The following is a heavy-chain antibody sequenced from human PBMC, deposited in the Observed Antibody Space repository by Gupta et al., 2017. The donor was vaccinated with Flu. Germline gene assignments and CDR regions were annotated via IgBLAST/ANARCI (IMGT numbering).Heavy chain of an antibody. CDR1: GFTFSRHG. D-gene: IGHD5-18*01. CDR2: IWYDGSKT. J-gene: IGHJ4*02. Sequence: QVQLVESGGGVVQPGRSLRLSCAASGFTFSRHGLHWVRQAPGKGLESVAVIWYDGSKTYYVDSVKGRFSISRDNSKKMLYLQMSSLRAEDTAIYYCARDRLGYNYATGLGYWGQGTLVTVSS. V-gene: IGHV3-33*01. CDR3: ARDRLGYNYATGLGY.